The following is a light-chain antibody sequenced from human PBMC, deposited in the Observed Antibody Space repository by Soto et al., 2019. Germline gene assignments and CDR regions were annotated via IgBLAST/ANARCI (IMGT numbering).Light chain of an antibody. CDR3: CSYAGSYTLYV. J-gene: IGLJ1*01. CDR1: SSDVGGYDF. CDR2: DVT. V-gene: IGLV2-11*01. Sequence: QSALTQPRSVSGSPGQSVTISCTGTSSDVGGYDFVSWYQQHPAKAPNLIIFDVTKRPSGVPDRFSGSKSGNTASLTISGLHAEDEADYYCCSYAGSYTLYVFGTGTKLTVL.